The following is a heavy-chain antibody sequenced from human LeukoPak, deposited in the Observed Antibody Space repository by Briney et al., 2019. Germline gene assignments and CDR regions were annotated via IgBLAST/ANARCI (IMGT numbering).Heavy chain of an antibody. V-gene: IGHV4-34*01. Sequence: SETLSLTCAVYGGSFSGYYWSWIRQPPGKGLEWIGEINHSGSTNYNPSLKSRVTISVDTPKNQFSLKLSSVTAADTAVYYCAIYCSSTSCPNWFDPWGQGTLVTVSS. CDR2: INHSGST. CDR3: AIYCSSTSCPNWFDP. J-gene: IGHJ5*02. CDR1: GGSFSGYY. D-gene: IGHD2-2*01.